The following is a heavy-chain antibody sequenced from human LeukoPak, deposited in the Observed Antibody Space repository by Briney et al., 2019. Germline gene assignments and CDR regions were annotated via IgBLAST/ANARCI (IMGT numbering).Heavy chain of an antibody. CDR2: IYYTGST. J-gene: IGHJ4*02. CDR3: ARHRAYSSSSPFDY. Sequence: SETLSLTCSVSGGSISSLYWSWIRQLPGKGLEWNGYIYYTGSTNYNPSLKSRVTMFVDMSKNQFSLRLSSVTAADTAVYYCARHRAYSSSSPFDYWGQGTLVTVSS. CDR1: GGSISSLY. V-gene: IGHV4-59*08. D-gene: IGHD6-6*01.